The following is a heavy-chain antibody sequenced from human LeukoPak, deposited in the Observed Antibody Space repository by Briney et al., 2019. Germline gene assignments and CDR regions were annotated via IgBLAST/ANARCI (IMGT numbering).Heavy chain of an antibody. CDR3: ARAHRDSSGWYPFDY. D-gene: IGHD6-19*01. Sequence: PSETLSLTCTVSGGSISSYYWSWIRQPPGKGLEWIGYIYYSGSTNYNPSLKSRVTISVDTSKNQFSLKLSSVTAADTAVYYCARAHRDSSGWYPFDYWGQGTLVTVSS. CDR2: IYYSGST. J-gene: IGHJ4*02. CDR1: GGSISSYY. V-gene: IGHV4-59*01.